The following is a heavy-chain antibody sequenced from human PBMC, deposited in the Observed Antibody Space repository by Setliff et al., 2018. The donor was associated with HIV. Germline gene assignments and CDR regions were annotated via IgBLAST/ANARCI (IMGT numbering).Heavy chain of an antibody. J-gene: IGHJ4*01. CDR2: IYTSGNT. Sequence: SETLSLTCTVSGDSISGNYWTWIRQPAGKGLEWIGRIYTSGNTNYNPSLKSRVTMSVDTSKNQFSLNLSSVTAADTAVYYCARRMGHSGRGYSYYFDYWGLGTPVTVSS. CDR1: GDSISGNY. V-gene: IGHV4-4*07. CDR3: ARRMGHSGRGYSYYFDY. D-gene: IGHD5-18*01.